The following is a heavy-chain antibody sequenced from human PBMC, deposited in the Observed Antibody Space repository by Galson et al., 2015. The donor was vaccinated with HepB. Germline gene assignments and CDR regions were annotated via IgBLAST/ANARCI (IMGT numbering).Heavy chain of an antibody. CDR1: GFAFDSHA. V-gene: IGHV3-23*01. D-gene: IGHD5-18*01. Sequence: SLRLSCAASGFAFDSHAMSWVRQAPGRGLERISGITGKGDSTFYADSVKGRFTVSRDNSNNMLYLQMNSLRAEDVGLYFCAKGYGLFDSWGQGILVTVSS. J-gene: IGHJ5*01. CDR3: AKGYGLFDS. CDR2: ITGKGDST.